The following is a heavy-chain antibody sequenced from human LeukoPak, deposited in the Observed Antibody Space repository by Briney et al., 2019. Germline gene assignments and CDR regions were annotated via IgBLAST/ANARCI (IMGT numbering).Heavy chain of an antibody. Sequence: SETLSLTCTVSGGSISSYYWTWIRQPPGKGLEWIGYIYYSGSTNYNPSLKSRVTISVDTSKNQFSLKLSSVTAADTAVYYCAGLDYGDYSDYWGQGTLVTVSS. D-gene: IGHD4-17*01. CDR3: AGLDYGDYSDY. CDR1: GGSISSYY. J-gene: IGHJ4*02. CDR2: IYYSGST. V-gene: IGHV4-59*01.